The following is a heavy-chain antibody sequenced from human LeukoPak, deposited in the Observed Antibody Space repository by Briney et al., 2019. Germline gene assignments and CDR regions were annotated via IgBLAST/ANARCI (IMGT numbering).Heavy chain of an antibody. Sequence: SQTLSLTCAVYGGSLSGYYWSWIRQPPGKGLEWIGEINHSGSTNYNPSLRSRVTVSVHTSKNQLSLKLSSVTAADTAVYYCARQWLVSPLFDYWGQGTLVTVSS. CDR2: INHSGST. D-gene: IGHD6-19*01. V-gene: IGHV4-34*01. J-gene: IGHJ4*02. CDR3: ARQWLVSPLFDY. CDR1: GGSLSGYY.